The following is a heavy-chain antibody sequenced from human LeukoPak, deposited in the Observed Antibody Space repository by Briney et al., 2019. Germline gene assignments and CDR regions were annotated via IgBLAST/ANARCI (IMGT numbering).Heavy chain of an antibody. J-gene: IGHJ1*01. CDR2: IHHSGNRFESGST. CDR1: GHSIINTYY. CDR3: ARNVSSGFFTD. V-gene: IGHV4-28*01. D-gene: IGHD6-25*01. Sequence: TSETLSLTCTVSGHSIINTYYWGWIRQSPGKGLEWIGSIHHSGNRFESGSTHYNPSLRSRVTVSADTSKNQFSLTLRSVTAADTAVYFCARNVSSGFFTDWGRGTLVTVSS.